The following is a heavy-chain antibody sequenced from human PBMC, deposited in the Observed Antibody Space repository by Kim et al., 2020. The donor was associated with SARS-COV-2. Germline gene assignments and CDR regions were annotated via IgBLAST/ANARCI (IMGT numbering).Heavy chain of an antibody. Sequence: ASVKVSCKASGYTFTSYAMHWVRQAPGQRLEWMGWINAGNGNTKYSQKFQGRVTITRDTSASTAYMELSSLRSEDTAVYYCARDRGRDYVWGSYRATYYYYGMDVWGQGTTVTVSS. CDR3: ARDRGRDYVWGSYRATYYYYGMDV. V-gene: IGHV1-3*01. CDR1: GYTFTSYA. CDR2: INAGNGNT. D-gene: IGHD3-16*02. J-gene: IGHJ6*02.